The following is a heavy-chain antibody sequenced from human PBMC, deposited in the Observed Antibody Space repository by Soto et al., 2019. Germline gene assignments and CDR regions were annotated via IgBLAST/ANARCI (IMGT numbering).Heavy chain of an antibody. V-gene: IGHV3-21*01. CDR2: ISGSGSYI. CDR3: ARDQGSSWYNWFDP. CDR1: GFCFSVYN. D-gene: IGHD6-13*01. J-gene: IGHJ5*02. Sequence: LRLSCAASGFCFSVYNMNWVRQAPGKGLEWVSSISGSGSYIHYSDSVKGRFTISRDNAQNSLYLQMNSLRAEDTAVYYCARDQGSSWYNWFDPWGQGTLVTVSS.